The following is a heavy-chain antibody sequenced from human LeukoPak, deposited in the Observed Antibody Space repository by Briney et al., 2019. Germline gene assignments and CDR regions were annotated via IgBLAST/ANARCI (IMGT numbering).Heavy chain of an antibody. Sequence: GGSLRLSCAASGFTFRSYGIHWVRQAPGKGLEWVAVMSYDGTNEYSADSLKGRFTISRDNSKNSLYLQMNSLRLEDTAVYYCVRDFRFLEDYWGQGTLVTVSS. J-gene: IGHJ4*02. D-gene: IGHD3-3*01. CDR2: MSYDGTNE. CDR1: GFTFRSYG. V-gene: IGHV3-30*03. CDR3: VRDFRFLEDY.